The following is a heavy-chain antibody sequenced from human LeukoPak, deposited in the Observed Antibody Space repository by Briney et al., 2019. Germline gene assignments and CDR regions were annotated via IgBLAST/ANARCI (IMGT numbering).Heavy chain of an antibody. CDR2: IYYSGST. D-gene: IGHD3-22*01. CDR3: AVAGVRYYDSSGLYAFDF. V-gene: IGHV4-39*01. Sequence: PSETLSLTCTVSGGSISSSSYFWGWIRQPPGKGLEWIGTIYYSGSTYYNPSLKSRVIISVVASKNQFSLKLSSVTAADTAVYYCAVAGVRYYDSSGLYAFDFWGQGTMVTVSS. J-gene: IGHJ3*01. CDR1: GGSISSSSYF.